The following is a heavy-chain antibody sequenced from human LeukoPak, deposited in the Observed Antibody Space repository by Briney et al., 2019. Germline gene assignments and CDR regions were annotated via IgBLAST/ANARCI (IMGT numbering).Heavy chain of an antibody. CDR2: IYYSGST. Sequence: SETLSLTCTVSGGSISSGDYYWSWIRQPPGKGLEWIGYIYYSGSTYYNPSLKSRVIISVGTSKNQFSLKLSSVTAADTAVYYCARHEAQDFDYWGQGTLVTVSS. CDR1: GGSISSGDYY. V-gene: IGHV4-30-4*01. J-gene: IGHJ4*02. CDR3: ARHEAQDFDY.